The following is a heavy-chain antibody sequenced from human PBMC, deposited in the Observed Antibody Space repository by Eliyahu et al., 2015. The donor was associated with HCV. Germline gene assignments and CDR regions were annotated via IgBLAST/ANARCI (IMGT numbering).Heavy chain of an antibody. Sequence: EVQLVESGGGLVQPGGSLXLSCAASGFTFSSYWXHWXRQAPGKGLVWVSRINSDGSSTSYADSVKGRFTISRDNAKNTLYLQMNSLRAEDTAVYYCARGRWDTAHNFDYWGQGTLVTVSS. CDR3: ARGRWDTAHNFDY. CDR1: GFTFSSYW. V-gene: IGHV3-74*01. J-gene: IGHJ4*02. CDR2: INSDGSST. D-gene: IGHD5-18*01.